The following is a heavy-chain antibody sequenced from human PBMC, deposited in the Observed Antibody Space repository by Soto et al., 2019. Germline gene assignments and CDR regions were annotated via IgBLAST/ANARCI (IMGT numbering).Heavy chain of an antibody. D-gene: IGHD1-26*01. Sequence: LRLSCAASGFTFSSYGMHWVRQAPGKGLEWVAVISYDGSNKYYADSVKGRFTISRDNSKNTLYLQMNSLRAEDTAVYYCAKDRVRGGSYLIFDYWGQGTLVTVSS. CDR3: AKDRVRGGSYLIFDY. CDR2: ISYDGSNK. CDR1: GFTFSSYG. J-gene: IGHJ4*02. V-gene: IGHV3-30*18.